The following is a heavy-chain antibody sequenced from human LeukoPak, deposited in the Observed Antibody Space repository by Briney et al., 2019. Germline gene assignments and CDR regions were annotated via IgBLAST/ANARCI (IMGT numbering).Heavy chain of an antibody. V-gene: IGHV3-23*01. CDR2: ISGSGGST. Sequence: EGSLRLSCAASGFTFSSYAKSWVRQAPGKGLEWISAISGSGGSTYYADSMKGRFTISRDNSKNTLYLQMNSLRAEDTAVYYCAKDYTEPPYYYYYYYMDVWGKGTTVTVSS. CDR1: GFTFSSYA. CDR3: AKDYTEPPYYYYYYYMDV. J-gene: IGHJ6*03. D-gene: IGHD1-14*01.